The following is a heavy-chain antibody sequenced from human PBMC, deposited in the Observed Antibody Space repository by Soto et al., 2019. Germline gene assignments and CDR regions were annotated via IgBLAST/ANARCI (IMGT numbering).Heavy chain of an antibody. CDR2: IYYSGNT. V-gene: IGHV4-39*01. CDR1: GGSIGGSTYY. J-gene: IGHJ6*02. D-gene: IGHD3-10*01. Sequence: QLQLQESGPGLVKPSETLSLTCTVSGGSIGGSTYYWGWIRQPPGKGLEWIGSIYYSGNTYYNPSLKGRVTRSVDTSNNQFSLKLTFVTAADTAVYYCARLPDYGSGNSGMDVWGQGTTVTVSS. CDR3: ARLPDYGSGNSGMDV.